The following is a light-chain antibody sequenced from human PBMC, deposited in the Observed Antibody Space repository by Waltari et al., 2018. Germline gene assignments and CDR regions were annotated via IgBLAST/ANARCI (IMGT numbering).Light chain of an antibody. Sequence: EIVMTPSPATVSVAPGETATLSCRASQSVATNLAWYQQKPGRAPRLLSYGASARATGIPARFSGSGAGTEFTLTISSLQSEDFVLYYCQQYSDWPLTFGGGSTVEIK. CDR3: QQYSDWPLT. CDR2: GAS. V-gene: IGKV3-15*01. CDR1: QSVATN. J-gene: IGKJ4*01.